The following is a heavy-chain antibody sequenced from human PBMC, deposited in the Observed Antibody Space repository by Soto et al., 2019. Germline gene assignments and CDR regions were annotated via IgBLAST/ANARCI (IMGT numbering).Heavy chain of an antibody. V-gene: IGHV3-23*01. CDR1: GFTFSSSA. CDR3: ARSGYYYPLDFDH. Sequence: GGSLRLSCAASGFTFSSSAMSWVRQAPGKGLEWVSAISGSGGSTYYADTVKGRFTVSRDNSKNTLYLQMNSLRAKDTAVYYCARSGYYYPLDFDHWGQGNLVTVSS. CDR2: ISGSGGST. D-gene: IGHD3-22*01. J-gene: IGHJ4*02.